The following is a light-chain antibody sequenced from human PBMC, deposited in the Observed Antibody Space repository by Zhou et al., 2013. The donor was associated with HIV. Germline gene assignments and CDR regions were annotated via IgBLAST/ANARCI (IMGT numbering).Light chain of an antibody. CDR2: KAS. CDR3: QQYQSFYPT. CDR1: QTINNW. Sequence: DIQVTQSPSTLSASVGDRVTITCRASQTINNWLAWYQQKPGRAPTLLIQKASILQTGVPSRFSGSGTGTGFSLTISSLQPEDFATYYCQQYQSFYPTFGQ. J-gene: IGKJ1*01. V-gene: IGKV1-5*03.